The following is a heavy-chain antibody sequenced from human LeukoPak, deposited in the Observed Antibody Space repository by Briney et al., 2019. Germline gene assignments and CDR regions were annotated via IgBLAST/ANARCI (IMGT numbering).Heavy chain of an antibody. CDR3: AGSYYDFWSGYTIDY. CDR1: GFTFSSYA. D-gene: IGHD3-3*01. J-gene: IGHJ4*02. V-gene: IGHV3-30*04. Sequence: GGSLRLSCAASGFTFSSYAMHWVRQAPGKGLGWVAVISYDGSNKYYADSVKGRFTISRDNSKNTLYLQMNSLRAEDTAVYYCAGSYYDFWSGYTIDYWGQGTLVTVSS. CDR2: ISYDGSNK.